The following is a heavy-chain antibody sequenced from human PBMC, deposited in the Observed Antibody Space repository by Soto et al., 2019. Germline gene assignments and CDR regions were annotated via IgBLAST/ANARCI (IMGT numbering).Heavy chain of an antibody. D-gene: IGHD2-8*01. CDR2: TITALGKT. V-gene: IGHV1-69*10. Sequence: ASVKVSCKTSGDNFKKNVFTWVRQAPGQGLEWMGGTITALGKTHYIEKFQGRVTITVDYAMRTVYMEVRDLTSDDTATYYCARDSIRYCCYGVCYQGYYYFAMDVWGQGTTVTVSS. CDR3: ARDSIRYCCYGVCYQGYYYFAMDV. J-gene: IGHJ6*02. CDR1: GDNFKKNV.